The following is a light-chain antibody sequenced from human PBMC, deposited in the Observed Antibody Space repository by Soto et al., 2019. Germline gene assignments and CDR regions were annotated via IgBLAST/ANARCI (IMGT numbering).Light chain of an antibody. V-gene: IGKV3-11*01. CDR1: QSVSSN. CDR2: GAF. Sequence: IVMTQSPGNLSVSPGESATLSCRASQSVSSNLAWYRQKPGQAPRLLIYGAFNRATGIPATFSGSGSGTDFTLTISSLEPEDSAIYYCQQRNIWPPVTCGQGTRLEIK. J-gene: IGKJ5*01. CDR3: QQRNIWPPVT.